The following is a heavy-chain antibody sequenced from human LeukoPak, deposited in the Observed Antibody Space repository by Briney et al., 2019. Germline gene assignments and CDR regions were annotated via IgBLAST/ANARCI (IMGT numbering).Heavy chain of an antibody. CDR2: IYYSGST. Sequence: NPSETLSLTCTVSGGSISSYYWSWIRQPPGKGLEWIGYIYYSGSTKYNPSLKSRVTISVDTSKNQFSLKLSSVTAADTAVYYCARGSLAGSYHYWGQGTLVTVSS. D-gene: IGHD3-10*01. J-gene: IGHJ4*02. V-gene: IGHV4-59*01. CDR3: ARGSLAGSYHY. CDR1: GGSISSYY.